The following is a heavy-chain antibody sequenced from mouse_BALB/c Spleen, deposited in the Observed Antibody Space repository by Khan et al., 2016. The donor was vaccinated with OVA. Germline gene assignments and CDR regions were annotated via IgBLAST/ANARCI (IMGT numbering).Heavy chain of an antibody. CDR3: ARNGNYWYFDV. CDR1: GYTFTNYG. Sequence: QIQLVQSGPELKKPGETVKISCKASGYTFTNYGMNWVTQAPGKGLKWMGWINTYTGEPTYAADFQGRFAFSLDTSATTAYLQINNLKNEDTATYFCARNGNYWYFDVWGAGTTVTVSS. CDR2: INTYTGEP. D-gene: IGHD2-1*01. V-gene: IGHV9-3-1*01. J-gene: IGHJ1*01.